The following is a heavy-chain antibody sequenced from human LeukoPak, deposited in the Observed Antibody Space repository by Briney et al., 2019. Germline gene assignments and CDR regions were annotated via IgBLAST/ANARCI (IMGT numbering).Heavy chain of an antibody. CDR2: IYYSGST. Sequence: SETLSLTCTVSGGSISSYYWSWIRQPPGKGLEWIGYIYYSGSTNYNPSLKSRVTISVDTSKNQFSLKLSSVTAADTAVYYCARLGAAASDAFDIWGQGTMVTISS. CDR3: ARLGAAASDAFDI. J-gene: IGHJ3*02. D-gene: IGHD2-2*01. CDR1: GGSISSYY. V-gene: IGHV4-59*08.